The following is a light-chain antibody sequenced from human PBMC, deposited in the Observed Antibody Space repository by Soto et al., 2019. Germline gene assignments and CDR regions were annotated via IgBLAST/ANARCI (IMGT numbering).Light chain of an antibody. V-gene: IGKV1-6*01. CDR1: QDIRTE. Sequence: AIQMTQSPSSLSASVGDRDTITCRASQDIRTELGWYQQKPGKAPRLLIYGTFSLQSGVPSRFSGSGSGTDFTLTISSLQPDDFATYYCLQDFKYPRTFGQGTKV. J-gene: IGKJ1*01. CDR2: GTF. CDR3: LQDFKYPRT.